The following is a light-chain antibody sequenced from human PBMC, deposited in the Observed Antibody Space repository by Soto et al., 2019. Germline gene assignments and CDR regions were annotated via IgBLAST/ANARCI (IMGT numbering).Light chain of an antibody. CDR1: QVISSY. V-gene: IGKV1-9*01. CDR3: HQLNSYPHT. J-gene: IGKJ5*01. CDR2: AAS. Sequence: DIQLTQSPSFLSASVGDRVTITCRASQVISSYLAWYQQIPGKAPNLLIYAASTLQSGVPSRFSGSGSGTEFTLTISSLQPEDFATYYCHQLNSYPHTFGQGTRLEMK.